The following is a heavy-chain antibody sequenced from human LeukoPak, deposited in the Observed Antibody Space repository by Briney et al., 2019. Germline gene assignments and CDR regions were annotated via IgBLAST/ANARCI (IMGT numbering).Heavy chain of an antibody. V-gene: IGHV1-18*01. CDR3: ARDGNREYYDFWSGYYSSDFGYDY. CDR1: GYTFTSYG. Sequence: GASVNVSCKASGYTFTSYGISWVRQAPGQGLEWMGWISAYNGNTNYAQKLQGRVTMTTDTSTSTAYMELRSLRSDDTAVYYCARDGNREYYDFWSGYYSSDFGYDYWGQGTLVTVSS. J-gene: IGHJ4*02. D-gene: IGHD3-3*01. CDR2: ISAYNGNT.